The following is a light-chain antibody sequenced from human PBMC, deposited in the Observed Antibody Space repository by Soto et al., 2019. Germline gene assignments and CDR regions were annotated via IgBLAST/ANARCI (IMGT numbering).Light chain of an antibody. CDR1: TGAVTSGYY. Sequence: QTVVTQEPSLTVSPGGTVTLTCASSTGAVTSGYYPNWFQQKPGQAPRALISSTNNKYSWTPARFSGSLLGDQAALTLSGVQPEDEAEYYCLLYNGVGGVFGGGTKLTVL. J-gene: IGLJ3*02. V-gene: IGLV7-43*01. CDR3: LLYNGVGGV. CDR2: STN.